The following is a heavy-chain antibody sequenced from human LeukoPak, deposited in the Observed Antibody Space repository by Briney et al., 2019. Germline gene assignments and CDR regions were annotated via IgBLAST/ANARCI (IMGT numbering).Heavy chain of an antibody. CDR2: IYSSETT. J-gene: IGHJ3*02. CDR1: GGPLTGFH. CDR3: ARRNDFDI. Sequence: PSETLSPTFTVSGGPLTGFHWSWIRQPPGKGLEWIGYIYSSETTEYKPSLKSRVTISADTSKNQFSLKLASVTAADTAIYYCARRNDFDIWGQGTMVTVSS. V-gene: IGHV4-4*08.